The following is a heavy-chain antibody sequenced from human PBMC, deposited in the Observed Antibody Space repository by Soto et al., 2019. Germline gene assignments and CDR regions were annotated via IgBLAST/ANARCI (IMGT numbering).Heavy chain of an antibody. V-gene: IGHV4-39*01. CDR3: ARHITIFGVVMEGYFDY. CDR1: GGSISSSSYY. D-gene: IGHD3-3*01. Sequence: SETLSLTCTVSGGSISSSSYYWGWIRQPPGKGLEWIGSIYYSGSTYYNPSLKSRVTISVDTSKNQFSLKLSSVTAADTAVYYCARHITIFGVVMEGYFDYWGQGTLVTVSS. J-gene: IGHJ4*02. CDR2: IYYSGST.